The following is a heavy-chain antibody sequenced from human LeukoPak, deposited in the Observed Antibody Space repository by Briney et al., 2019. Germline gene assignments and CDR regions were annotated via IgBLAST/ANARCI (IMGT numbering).Heavy chain of an antibody. CDR1: GFIVNTNY. D-gene: IGHD3-3*01. J-gene: IGHJ4*02. CDR2: IYADGNT. V-gene: IGHV3-53*01. CDR3: ARESAYAVGDF. Sequence: GGSLRLSCAASGFIVNTNYMTWVRQAPGRGLEWVSFIYADGNTYYADSVKGRFIISKDISKNTLYLQMNNLRADDTAVYYCARESAYAVGDFWGRGTLVTVSS.